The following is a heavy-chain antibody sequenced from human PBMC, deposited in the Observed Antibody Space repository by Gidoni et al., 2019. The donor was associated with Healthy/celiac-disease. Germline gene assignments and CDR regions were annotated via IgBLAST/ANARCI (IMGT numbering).Heavy chain of an antibody. CDR1: GGSFSGYY. CDR3: ARPNVWGSYRTGYFDY. Sequence: QVQLQQWGAGLLKPSETLSLTCAVYGGSFSGYYWSWIRQPPGKGLEWIGEINHSGSTNYNPSLKSRVTISVDTSKNQFSLKLSSVTAADTAVYYCARPNVWGSYRTGYFDYWGQGTLVTVSS. CDR2: INHSGST. D-gene: IGHD3-16*02. J-gene: IGHJ4*02. V-gene: IGHV4-34*01.